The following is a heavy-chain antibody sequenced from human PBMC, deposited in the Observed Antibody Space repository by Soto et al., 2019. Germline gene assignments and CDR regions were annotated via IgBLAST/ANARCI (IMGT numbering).Heavy chain of an antibody. V-gene: IGHV1-8*01. CDR3: ARDTPLGLGA. Sequence: ASVKVSCKASRYTFISYDINWVRQATGQGLEWMGWMNPKSANTGYAQNFQGRVTMTRNTSISTAYMELSSLRSEDTAVYYCARDTPLGLGAWGQGTLVTVSS. D-gene: IGHD3-10*01. J-gene: IGHJ5*02. CDR2: MNPKSANT. CDR1: RYTFISYD.